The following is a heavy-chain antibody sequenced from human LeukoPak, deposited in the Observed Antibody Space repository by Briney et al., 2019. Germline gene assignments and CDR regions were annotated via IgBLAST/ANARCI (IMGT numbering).Heavy chain of an antibody. D-gene: IGHD4-17*01. CDR1: GFTFSSYA. V-gene: IGHV3-23*01. CDR3: AKDRSDYGDPDTYYFDY. CDR2: ISGSGGST. Sequence: GGSLRLSCAASGFTFSSYAMSWVRQAPGKGLEWVSAISGSGGSTYYTDSVKGRFTISRDNSKNTLYLQMNSLRVEDTAVYYCAKDRSDYGDPDTYYFDYWGQGTLVTVSS. J-gene: IGHJ4*02.